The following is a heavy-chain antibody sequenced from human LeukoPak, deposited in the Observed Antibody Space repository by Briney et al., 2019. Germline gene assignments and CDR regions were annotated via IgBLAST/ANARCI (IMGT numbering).Heavy chain of an antibody. CDR1: GSTFSSYA. J-gene: IGHJ4*02. CDR2: IIPIFGTA. D-gene: IGHD6-13*01. V-gene: IGHV1-69*01. Sequence: SSVKVSCKASGSTFSSYAISWVRQAPGQGLEWMGGIIPIFGTANYAQKFQGRVTITADESTSTAYMELSSLRSEDTAVYYCAREVAAAGYYFDYWGQGTLVTVSS. CDR3: AREVAAAGYYFDY.